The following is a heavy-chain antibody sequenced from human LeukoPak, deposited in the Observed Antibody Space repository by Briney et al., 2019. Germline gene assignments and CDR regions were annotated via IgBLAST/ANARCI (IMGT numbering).Heavy chain of an antibody. CDR3: ARSIKSEYYFDY. CDR2: IYSGGST. Sequence: GGSLRLSCAASGFIFSSYAMSWVRQAPGKGLEWVSVIYSGGSTYYADSVKGRFTISRDNSKNTLYLQMNSLRAEDTAVYYCARSIKSEYYFDYWGQGTLVTVSS. D-gene: IGHD1-14*01. V-gene: IGHV3-53*01. J-gene: IGHJ4*02. CDR1: GFIFSSYA.